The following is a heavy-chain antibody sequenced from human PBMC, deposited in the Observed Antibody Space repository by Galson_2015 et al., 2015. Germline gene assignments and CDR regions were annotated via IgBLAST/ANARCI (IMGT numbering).Heavy chain of an antibody. CDR3: AKGGGLYRGSSGILGYFDY. CDR1: GFTFSNYG. V-gene: IGHV3-30*18. J-gene: IGHJ4*02. CDR2: ISYDGSNK. D-gene: IGHD6-6*01. Sequence: SLRLSCAASGFTFSNYGMHWVRQAPGKGLEWVAVISYDGSNKDYGDSVKGRFTISRDNSKNTLYLQMNSLRTEDTGVYYCAKGGGLYRGSSGILGYFDYWGQGTLVTVSS.